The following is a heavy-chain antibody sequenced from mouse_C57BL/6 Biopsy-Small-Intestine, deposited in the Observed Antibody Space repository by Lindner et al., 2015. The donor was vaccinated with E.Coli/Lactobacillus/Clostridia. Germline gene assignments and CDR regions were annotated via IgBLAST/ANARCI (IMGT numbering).Heavy chain of an antibody. CDR1: GYTFTNYY. CDR3: ARDFNWASGDY. V-gene: IGHV1-64*01. D-gene: IGHD4-1*02. Sequence: SVKVSCKASGYTFTNYYIHWVRQAPGQGLEWMGMINPTGGTTNYAQKFQGRVTMTRDTSTSTVYMELSSLRSEDTAIYYCARDFNWASGDYWGQGTLVTVSS. CDR2: INPTGGTT. J-gene: IGHJ4*01.